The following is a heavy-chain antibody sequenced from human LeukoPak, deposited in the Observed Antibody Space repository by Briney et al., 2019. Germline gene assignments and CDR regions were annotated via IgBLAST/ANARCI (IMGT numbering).Heavy chain of an antibody. CDR1: GFTFSSYD. CDR2: IGTAGDT. CDR3: AADILTGYYIFGDYYGMDV. D-gene: IGHD3-9*01. V-gene: IGHV3-13*01. J-gene: IGHJ6*02. Sequence: GGSLRLSCAASGFTFSSYDMHWVRQATGKGLEWVSAIGTAGDTYYPGSVKGRFTISRENAKNSLYLQMNSLRAGDTAVYYCAADILTGYYIFGDYYGMDVWGQGTTVTVSS.